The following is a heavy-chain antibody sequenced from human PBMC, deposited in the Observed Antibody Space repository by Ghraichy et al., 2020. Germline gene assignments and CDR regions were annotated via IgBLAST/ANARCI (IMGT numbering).Heavy chain of an antibody. V-gene: IGHV3-30-3*01. D-gene: IGHD2-8*01. CDR1: GFTFSSYA. CDR3: ARGRDCTNGVCRRFDY. Sequence: GGSLRLSCAASGFTFSSYAMHWVRQAPGKGLEWVAVISYDGSNKYYADSVKGRFTISRDNSKNTLYLQMNSLRAEDTAVYYCARGRDCTNGVCRRFDYWGQGTLVTVSS. CDR2: ISYDGSNK. J-gene: IGHJ4*02.